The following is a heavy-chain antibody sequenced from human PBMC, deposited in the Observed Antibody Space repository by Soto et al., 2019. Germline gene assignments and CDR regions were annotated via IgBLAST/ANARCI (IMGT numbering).Heavy chain of an antibody. V-gene: IGHV4-30-2*01. CDR3: ARASIGGTTYFFDF. D-gene: IGHD1-26*01. CDR1: GGSISSGGYS. CDR2: IYHSGST. Sequence: SETLFLTCVVSGGSISSGGYSWSWIRQPPGKGLEWIGHIYHSGSTYYNPSLKSRVTISVDRSKEQFSLKLSSVTAADTSVYYCARASIGGTTYFFDFWGQGTLVTGSS. J-gene: IGHJ4*02.